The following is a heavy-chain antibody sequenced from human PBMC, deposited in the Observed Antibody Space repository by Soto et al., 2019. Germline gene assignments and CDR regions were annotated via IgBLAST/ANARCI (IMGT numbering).Heavy chain of an antibody. CDR3: ARDLDIVVVPAAIFGSYYYGMDV. D-gene: IGHD2-2*01. CDR1: GFNFRSYG. Sequence: GGSLRLSCTASGFNFRSYGMSWVRQAPGKGLEWVSGITAGGGNTYYTDSVKGRFTISRDNSKNSLYLQMNSLRAEDTAVYYCARDLDIVVVPAAIFGSYYYGMDVWGQGTTVTVSS. CDR2: ITAGGGNT. J-gene: IGHJ6*02. V-gene: IGHV3-23*01.